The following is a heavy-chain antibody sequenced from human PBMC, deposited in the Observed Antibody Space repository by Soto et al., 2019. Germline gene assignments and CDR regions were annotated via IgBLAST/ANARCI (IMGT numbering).Heavy chain of an antibody. CDR3: ASADYDSYGMDV. V-gene: IGHV4-31*03. Sequence: SETLSLTYTVSGGSISSGGYYWSWIRQHPGKGLEWIGYIYYSGSTYYNPSLKSRVTISVDTSKNQFSLKLSSVTAADTAVYYCASADYDSYGMDVWGQGTTVTVSS. J-gene: IGHJ6*02. D-gene: IGHD3-3*01. CDR1: GGSISSGGYY. CDR2: IYYSGST.